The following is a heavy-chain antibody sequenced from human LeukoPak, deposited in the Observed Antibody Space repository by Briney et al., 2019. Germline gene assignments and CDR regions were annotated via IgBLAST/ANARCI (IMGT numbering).Heavy chain of an antibody. CDR2: ISWNSGSI. CDR3: AKGGYYYDSSGYYSYYFDY. Sequence: GRSLRLSCAASGFTFDDYAMHWVRQAPGKGLEWVSGISWNSGSIGYADSVKGRFTISRDNAKNSLYLQMNSLRAEDTVLYYCAKGGYYYDSSGYYSYYFDYWGQGTLVTVSS. D-gene: IGHD3-22*01. V-gene: IGHV3-9*01. CDR1: GFTFDDYA. J-gene: IGHJ4*02.